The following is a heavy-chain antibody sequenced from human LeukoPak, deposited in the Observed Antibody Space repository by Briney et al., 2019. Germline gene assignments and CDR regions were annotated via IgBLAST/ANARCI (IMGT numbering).Heavy chain of an antibody. CDR2: IYYSGST. D-gene: IGHD3-16*02. CDR3: ARGGLRLGELSPVDY. CDR1: GGSISSGGYY. V-gene: IGHV4-31*03. Sequence: SETLSLTCTVSGGSISSGGYYWGWIRQHPGKGLEWIGYIYYSGSTYYNPSLKSRVTISVDTSKNQFSLKLSSVTAADTAVYYCARGGLRLGELSPVDYWGQGTLVTVSS. J-gene: IGHJ4*02.